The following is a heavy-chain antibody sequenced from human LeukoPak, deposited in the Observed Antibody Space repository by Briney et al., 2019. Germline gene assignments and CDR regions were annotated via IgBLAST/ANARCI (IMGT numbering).Heavy chain of an antibody. D-gene: IGHD4-11*01. CDR2: IYSGGST. CDR1: GFTVSSNY. V-gene: IGHV3-53*01. J-gene: IGHJ4*02. Sequence: KSGGSLRLSCAASGFTVSSNYMSWVRQAPGKGLEWVSVIYSGGSTYYADSVKGRFTISRDNSKNTLYLQMNSLRAEDTAVYYCARDRNPGPYSKKGGYFDYWGQGTLVTVSS. CDR3: ARDRNPGPYSKKGGYFDY.